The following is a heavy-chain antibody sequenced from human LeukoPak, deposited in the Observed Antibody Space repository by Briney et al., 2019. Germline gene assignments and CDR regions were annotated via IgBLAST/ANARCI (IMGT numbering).Heavy chain of an antibody. J-gene: IGHJ4*02. CDR1: GYSFTYYW. CDR3: ARQDGNSKYYFDY. Sequence: PGESLKISCKGSGYSFTYYWIGWVRQMPGKVLEWMGIIYPGDSDTRYRPSFQGQVTISVDKSISTAYLQWSSLKASDTAMYYCARQDGNSKYYFDYWGQGTLVTVSS. D-gene: IGHD1-1*01. V-gene: IGHV5-51*01. CDR2: IYPGDSDT.